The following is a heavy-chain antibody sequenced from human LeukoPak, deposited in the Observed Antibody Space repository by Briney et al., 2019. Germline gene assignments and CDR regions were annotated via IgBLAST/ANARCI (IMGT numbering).Heavy chain of an antibody. J-gene: IGHJ4*02. CDR2: ISGSGGTT. CDR3: ARRVVAGQTYYFDF. CDR1: GFTFSSYS. V-gene: IGHV3-23*01. D-gene: IGHD6-19*01. Sequence: GGSLRLSCAASGFTFSSYSMNWVRQAPGKGLEWVSGISGSGGTTYYADSVKGRFTISRDNPKNTLYLQMNGLRAEDTAVYYCARRVVAGQTYYFDFWGQGTLVTVSS.